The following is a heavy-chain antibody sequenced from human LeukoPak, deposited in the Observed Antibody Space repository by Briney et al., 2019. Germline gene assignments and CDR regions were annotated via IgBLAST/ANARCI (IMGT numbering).Heavy chain of an antibody. V-gene: IGHV1-69*04. CDR1: GGTFSSYA. D-gene: IGHD3-22*01. J-gene: IGHJ4*02. Sequence: ASVKVSCKASGGTFSSYAISWVRQAPGQGLEWIGRIIPILGIANYVQKFQGRVTITADKSTSTAYMELSSLRSEDTAVYYCALFDDSSGFSFDYWGQGTLVTVSS. CDR3: ALFDDSSGFSFDY. CDR2: IIPILGIA.